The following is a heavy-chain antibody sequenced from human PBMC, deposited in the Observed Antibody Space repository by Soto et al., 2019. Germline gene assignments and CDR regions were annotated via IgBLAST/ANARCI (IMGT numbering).Heavy chain of an antibody. D-gene: IGHD2-15*01. CDR1: GFTFSNAW. V-gene: IGHV3-15*07. CDR2: IKSKTDGGTT. J-gene: IGHJ4*02. Sequence: PGGSLRLSCAASGFTFSNAWMNWVRQAPGKGLEWVGRIKSKTDGGTTDYAAPVKGRFTISRDDSKNTLYLQMNSLKTEDTAVYYCTTDECSGGSCQFDYWGQGTLVTVSS. CDR3: TTDECSGGSCQFDY.